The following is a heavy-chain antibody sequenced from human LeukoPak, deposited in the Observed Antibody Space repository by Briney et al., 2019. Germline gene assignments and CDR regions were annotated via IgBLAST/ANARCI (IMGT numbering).Heavy chain of an antibody. CDR2: TYYKSKWYN. CDR1: GDGVSSNSAA. D-gene: IGHD3-10*01. CDR3: ARTTLVRGVIKDSYYYAMDV. J-gene: IGHJ6*02. V-gene: IGHV6-1*01. Sequence: SQTLSLTCAISGDGVSSNSAAWNWIRQSPSKGLEWLGRTYYKSKWYNDYAVSVKSRIIINPDTSKNQFSLQLNSVTPEDTAVYFCARTTLVRGVIKDSYYYAMDVWGQGTTVTVSS.